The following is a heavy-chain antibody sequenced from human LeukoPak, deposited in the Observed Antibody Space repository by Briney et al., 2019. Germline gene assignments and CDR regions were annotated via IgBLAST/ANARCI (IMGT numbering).Heavy chain of an antibody. CDR3: TTDLPITTVTTFSLGAYDY. D-gene: IGHD4-17*01. Sequence: PVGSLRFSCAASGFTFSRYSMNWVRQAPGKGLEWVSYIRSSSSTIYYADSVKGRFTISRDNAKNSLYLQMKSLKTEDTAVYYCTTDLPITTVTTFSLGAYDYWGQGTLVTVSS. J-gene: IGHJ4*02. CDR2: IRSSSSTI. CDR1: GFTFSRYS. V-gene: IGHV3-48*04.